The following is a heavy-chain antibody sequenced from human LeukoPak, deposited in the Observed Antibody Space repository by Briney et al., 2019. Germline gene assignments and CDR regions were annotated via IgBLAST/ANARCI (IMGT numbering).Heavy chain of an antibody. Sequence: GGSLRLSCAASGFTFSSYAMSWVRQAPGKGLEWVSAIIGSGSSTYYADSVKGRFTISRDNPKNTLFLQMNSLRAEDTAVYYCAKDRAQQLVLDFWGQGTLVTVSS. CDR3: AKDRAQQLVLDF. V-gene: IGHV3-23*01. CDR2: IIGSGSST. J-gene: IGHJ4*02. CDR1: GFTFSSYA. D-gene: IGHD6-13*01.